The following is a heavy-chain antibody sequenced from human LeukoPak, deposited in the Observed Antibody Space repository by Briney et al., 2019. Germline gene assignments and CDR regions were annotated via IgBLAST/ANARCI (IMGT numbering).Heavy chain of an antibody. V-gene: IGHV4-31*03. D-gene: IGHD2-2*01. CDR3: ARRYPAVSTGGNWFDP. J-gene: IGHJ5*02. Sequence: SQTLSLTCTVSGGSLSSGGYYRSWIRQHPGTGLEWIGNIYYSGSTYYNPSLKSRVTISVDTSKNQFSLKLSSVTAADTAVYYCARRYPAVSTGGNWFDPWGQGTLVTGSS. CDR2: IYYSGST. CDR1: GGSLSSGGYY.